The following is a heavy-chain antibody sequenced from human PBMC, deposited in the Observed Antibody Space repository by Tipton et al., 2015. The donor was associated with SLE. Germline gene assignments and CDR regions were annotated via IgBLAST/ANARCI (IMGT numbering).Heavy chain of an antibody. V-gene: IGHV4-38-2*02. Sequence: LSLTCSVSSYSIYNGFYWGWIRQSPGKGLEWIGSIYRSGTAYYNPSLKSRVTMSVDTSKNQFSLKLTSVTAADTAVYYCARDPYDSWSDYQATFDYWGQGTLVTVSP. CDR3: ARDPYDSWSDYQATFDY. J-gene: IGHJ4*02. CDR1: SYSIYNGFY. CDR2: IYRSGTA. D-gene: IGHD3-3*01.